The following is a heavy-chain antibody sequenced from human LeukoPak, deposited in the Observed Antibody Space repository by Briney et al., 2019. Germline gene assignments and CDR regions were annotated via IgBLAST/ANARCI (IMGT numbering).Heavy chain of an antibody. D-gene: IGHD6-13*01. CDR2: IYYSGST. Sequence: SETLSLTCTVSGGSISSGDYYWSWIRQPPGKGLEWIGYIYYSGSTNYNPSLKSRVTISVDTSKNQFSLKLSSVTAADTAVYYCARARTGSWAYDYWGQGTLVTVSS. CDR1: GGSISSGDYY. J-gene: IGHJ4*02. V-gene: IGHV4-61*08. CDR3: ARARTGSWAYDY.